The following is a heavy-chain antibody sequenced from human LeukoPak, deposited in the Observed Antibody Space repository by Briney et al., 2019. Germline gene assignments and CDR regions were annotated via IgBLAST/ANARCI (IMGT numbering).Heavy chain of an antibody. V-gene: IGHV4-4*07. CDR3: ARAKGPLFRPESVYWFDP. CDR1: GGSISSYY. D-gene: IGHD2-21*01. Sequence: PLETLSLTCTVSGGSISSYYWSWIRQPAGKGLEWIGRIYTSGSTNYNPSLKSRVTMSVDTSKNQFSLKLSSVTAADTAVYYCARAKGPLFRPESVYWFDPWGQGTLVTVSS. J-gene: IGHJ5*02. CDR2: IYTSGST.